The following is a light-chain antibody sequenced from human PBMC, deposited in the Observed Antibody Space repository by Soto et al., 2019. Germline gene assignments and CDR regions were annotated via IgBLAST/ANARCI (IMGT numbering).Light chain of an antibody. CDR3: QTWGSGIHVV. CDR1: SGHSSYA. J-gene: IGLJ2*01. V-gene: IGLV4-69*01. CDR2: LNSDGSH. Sequence: QLVLTQSPSASASLGASVKLTCTLSSGHSSYAIAWHQQPEKGPRYLMRLNSDGSHSKGDGIPDRFSGSSSGAERYLTISSLQSEDEADYYCQTWGSGIHVVFGGGTQLTVL.